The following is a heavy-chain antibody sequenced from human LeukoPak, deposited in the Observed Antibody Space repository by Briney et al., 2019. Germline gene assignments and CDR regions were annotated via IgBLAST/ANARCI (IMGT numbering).Heavy chain of an antibody. CDR2: ISGSGDTT. V-gene: IGHV3-23*01. Sequence: GGSLRLSCSASGFTFSSYAMTWVRQAPGKGLEWVSAISGSGDTTYFADSVKGRFTIYRDNSKNTLYLQMNSLRAEDTAVYYCAKDRVPYDTAMAWYWGQGTLVTVSS. CDR1: GFTFSSYA. D-gene: IGHD5-18*01. CDR3: AKDRVPYDTAMAWY. J-gene: IGHJ4*02.